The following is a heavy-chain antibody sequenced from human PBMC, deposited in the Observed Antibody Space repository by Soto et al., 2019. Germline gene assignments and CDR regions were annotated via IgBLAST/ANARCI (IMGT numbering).Heavy chain of an antibody. CDR1: GYTFTSYD. CDR3: ARWGAWGANEIYYYYGMDV. D-gene: IGHD1-26*01. CDR2: MNPNSGNT. J-gene: IGHJ6*02. Sequence: ASVKVSCKASGYTFTSYDINWVRQATGQGLEWMGWMNPNSGNTGYAQKFQGRVTMTRNTSISTAYMELSSLRSEDTAVYYCARWGAWGANEIYYYYGMDVWGQGTTVTVS. V-gene: IGHV1-8*01.